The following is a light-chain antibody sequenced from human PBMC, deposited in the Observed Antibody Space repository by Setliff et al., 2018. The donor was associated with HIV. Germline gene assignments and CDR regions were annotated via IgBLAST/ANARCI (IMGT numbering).Light chain of an antibody. CDR2: EVK. CDR1: NSDIGTYDL. V-gene: IGLV2-23*02. J-gene: IGLJ1*01. Sequence: QSALTQPASVSGSPGQAITISCTGNNSDIGTYDLVSWYQQHPGRAPKLTIFEVKRRPSGVSNRFSGSKSGNTASLTISGLQAEDEATYFCSSYTGSDTFDVFGTGTKGTVL. CDR3: SSYTGSDTFDV.